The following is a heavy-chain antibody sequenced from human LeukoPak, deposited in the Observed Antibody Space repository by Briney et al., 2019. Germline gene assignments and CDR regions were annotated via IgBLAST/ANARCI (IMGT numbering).Heavy chain of an antibody. CDR1: GFTFSSYS. D-gene: IGHD3-22*01. CDR3: ARSDSSGYYFLHHFDY. V-gene: IGHV3-64*01. J-gene: IGHJ4*02. CDR2: ISSNGGST. Sequence: PGGSLRLSCAASGFTFSSYSMNGVRQAPGKGLEYVSAISSNGGSTYYANSVKGRFTISRDNSKNTLYLQMGSLRAEDMAVYYCARSDSSGYYFLHHFDYWGQGTLVTVSS.